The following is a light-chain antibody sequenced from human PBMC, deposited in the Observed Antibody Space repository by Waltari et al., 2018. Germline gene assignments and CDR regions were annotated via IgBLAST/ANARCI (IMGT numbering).Light chain of an antibody. CDR2: WAS. CDR3: QQYYSIPWT. Sequence: DIVMTQSPDSLAVSLGERATLNCKSSQNLLSTSNNKNSLAWYQQKPGQPPKLLIYWASTRQSGVPDRFGGSGSGTDFTLTISSLQAEDVALYYCQQYYSIPWTFGQGTKVEIK. CDR1: QNLLSTSNNKNS. J-gene: IGKJ1*01. V-gene: IGKV4-1*01.